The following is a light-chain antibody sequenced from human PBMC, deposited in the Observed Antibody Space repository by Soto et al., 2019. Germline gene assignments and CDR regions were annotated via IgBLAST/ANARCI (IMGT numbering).Light chain of an antibody. CDR3: QQYGSGYT. Sequence: EIVLTQSPSTLSLSPGDRATLSCRASQTVNSNYLAWYQQKPGQAPRLLIYGASGRATGIPDRFSGSGSGTDFTLTISRLESEDFAVYYCQQYGSGYTFGQGTKLEIK. CDR1: QTVNSNY. CDR2: GAS. V-gene: IGKV3-20*01. J-gene: IGKJ2*01.